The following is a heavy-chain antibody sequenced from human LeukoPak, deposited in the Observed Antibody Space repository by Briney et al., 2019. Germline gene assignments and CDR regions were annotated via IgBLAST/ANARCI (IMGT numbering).Heavy chain of an antibody. CDR3: AKRVPYSSSSVYFDS. CDR1: GFTFSSYG. J-gene: IGHJ4*02. CDR2: ISGSGNDT. V-gene: IGHV3-23*01. D-gene: IGHD6-6*01. Sequence: PGGSLRLSCAASGFTFSSYGMSWVRQAPGKGLEWVSAISGSGNDTYYADSVKGRFTISKDNSKNTLFLRMNSLRAEDTAVYYCAKRVPYSSSSVYFDSWGQGTLVTVSS.